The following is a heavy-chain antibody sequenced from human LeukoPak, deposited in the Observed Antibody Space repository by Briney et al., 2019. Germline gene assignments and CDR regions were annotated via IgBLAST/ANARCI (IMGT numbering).Heavy chain of an antibody. D-gene: IGHD3-22*01. CDR3: ASTWGHYYDSSGYYALSFDY. J-gene: IGHJ4*02. CDR2: ISYDGSDK. Sequence: GGSLRLSCAASGFTFSSYAMHWVRQAPGKGLEWVAVISYDGSDKYYADSVKGRFTISRDNSKNSLYLQMNSLRAEDTAVYYCASTWGHYYDSSGYYALSFDYWGQGTLVTVSS. CDR1: GFTFSSYA. V-gene: IGHV3-30*04.